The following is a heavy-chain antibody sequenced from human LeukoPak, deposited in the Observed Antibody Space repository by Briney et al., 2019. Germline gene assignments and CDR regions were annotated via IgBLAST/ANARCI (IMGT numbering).Heavy chain of an antibody. J-gene: IGHJ4*02. CDR1: GYSFTSYW. V-gene: IGHV5-51*01. D-gene: IGHD3-10*01. CDR2: IYPGDSDT. Sequence: GDSLKISCKGSGYSFTSYWIAWVRQMPGKGLEWMGIIYPGDSDTRYNPSFQAQVTFSVDKSISTAYLQWTSLKASDTAIYYCALHPAQGSGSLDFWGQGTLVTVSS. CDR3: ALHPAQGSGSLDF.